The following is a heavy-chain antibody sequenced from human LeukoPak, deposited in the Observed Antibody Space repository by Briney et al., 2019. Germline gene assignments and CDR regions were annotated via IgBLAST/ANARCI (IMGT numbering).Heavy chain of an antibody. J-gene: IGHJ3*02. V-gene: IGHV1-8*01. Sequence: ASVKVSCKASRYPSSRPDINWLRQAAGSGLEWLGWMNPRDNTGYAQKFQGRVTLTRDKSINTAYMELSSLRSEDTAVYYCARYTQHYGFDIWGQETRVTVSA. D-gene: IGHD3-3*02. CDR2: MNPRDNT. CDR3: ARYTQHYGFDI. CDR1: RYPSSRPD.